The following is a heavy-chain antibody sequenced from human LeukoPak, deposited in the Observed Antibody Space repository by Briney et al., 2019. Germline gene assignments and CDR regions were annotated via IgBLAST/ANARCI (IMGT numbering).Heavy chain of an antibody. D-gene: IGHD3-3*01. CDR3: AREHDFWSGYPFDY. CDR1: GDYIGRINYY. CDR2: MSYSGHT. V-gene: IGHV4-39*07. Sequence: SETLSLTCTISGDYIGRINYYWGWIRQPPGKGLEWIVSMSYSGHTYYNPSLKSRVTTSIDTSKNQLSLNLKSVTAADTAVYYCAREHDFWSGYPFDYWGQGTLVTVSS. J-gene: IGHJ4*02.